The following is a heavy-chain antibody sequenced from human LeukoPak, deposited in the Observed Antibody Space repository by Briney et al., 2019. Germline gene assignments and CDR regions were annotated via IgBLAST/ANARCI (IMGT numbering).Heavy chain of an antibody. CDR1: GGSISSYY. J-gene: IGHJ6*03. CDR2: IYYSGST. D-gene: IGHD3-9*01. CDR3: ARTVLRYFYYYYMDV. Sequence: SETLSLTCTVSGGSISSYYWGWIRQPPGKGLEWIGSIYYSGSTYYNPSLKSRVTISVDTSKNQFSLKLSSVTAADTAVYYCARTVLRYFYYYYMDVWGKGTTVTVSS. V-gene: IGHV4-39*07.